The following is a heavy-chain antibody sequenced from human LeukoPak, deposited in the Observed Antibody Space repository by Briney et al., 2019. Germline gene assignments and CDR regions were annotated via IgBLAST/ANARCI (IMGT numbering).Heavy chain of an antibody. CDR3: ARHTAVAGLFDYYYYMDV. Sequence: SETLSLTCAVYGGSFSGYYWSWIRLPPGKGLEWIGEINHSGSTNYNPSLKSRVTISVDTSKNQFSLKLSSVTAADTAVYYCARHTAVAGLFDYYYYMDVWGKGTTVTISS. V-gene: IGHV4-34*01. D-gene: IGHD6-19*01. J-gene: IGHJ6*03. CDR2: INHSGST. CDR1: GGSFSGYY.